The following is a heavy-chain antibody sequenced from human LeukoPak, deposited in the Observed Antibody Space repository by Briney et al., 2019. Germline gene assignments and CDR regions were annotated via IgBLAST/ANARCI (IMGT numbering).Heavy chain of an antibody. CDR1: GFAVSNDY. CDR2: IHTDGAT. D-gene: IGHD2-15*01. V-gene: IGHV3-53*01. CDR3: ARDRPGGGLNGFDY. Sequence: GWALRLSCAASGFAVSNDYMSWVRQAPRTGLEGVSVIHTDGATYYAASVHGRFTMCRDFSKNTLYLRMNSVRPADTAIYGCARDRPGGGLNGFDYWGQGTLVTDSS. J-gene: IGHJ4*02.